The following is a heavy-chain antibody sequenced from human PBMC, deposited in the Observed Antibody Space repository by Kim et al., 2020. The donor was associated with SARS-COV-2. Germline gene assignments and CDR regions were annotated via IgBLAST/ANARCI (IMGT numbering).Heavy chain of an antibody. V-gene: IGHV1-24*01. D-gene: IGHD6-19*01. CDR3: ATSGYSSGWYSYYYGMDV. CDR2: FDPEDGET. J-gene: IGHJ6*02. CDR1: GYTLTELS. Sequence: ASVKVSCKVSGYTLTELSMHWVRQAPGKGLEWMGGFDPEDGETIYAQKFQGRVTMTEDTSTDTAYMELSSLRSEDTAVYYCATSGYSSGWYSYYYGMDVCGQGTTVTVSS.